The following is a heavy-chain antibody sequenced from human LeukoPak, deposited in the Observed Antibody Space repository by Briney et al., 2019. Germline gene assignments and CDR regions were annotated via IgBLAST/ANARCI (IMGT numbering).Heavy chain of an antibody. J-gene: IGHJ4*02. D-gene: IGHD3-3*01. CDR1: GYTFTSYY. Sequence: GASVKVSCKASGYTFTSYYMHWVRQAPGQGLEWMGIINPNSGNTGYAQKFQGRVTMTRSTSISTAYMELSSLRSEDTAVYYCARGTRRITIFGQGYWGQGTLVTVSS. CDR2: INPNSGNT. V-gene: IGHV1-8*02. CDR3: ARGTRRITIFGQGY.